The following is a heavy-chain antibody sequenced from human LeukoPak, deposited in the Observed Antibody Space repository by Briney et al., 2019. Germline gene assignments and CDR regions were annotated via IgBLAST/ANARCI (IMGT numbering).Heavy chain of an antibody. D-gene: IGHD4-17*01. CDR3: AKLATVTTQVSWFDP. CDR1: GVTFRTVA. V-gene: IGHV3-23*01. Sequence: GGCLRLSRVAAGVTFRTVAMSWGRQTPGKRLGWVSALCGSGDSTYYADSVKGRFTISRDNSKNTLYLQMDSLRAGDTATYYCAKLATVTTQVSWFDPWGQGTLVTVSS. CDR2: LCGSGDST. J-gene: IGHJ5*02.